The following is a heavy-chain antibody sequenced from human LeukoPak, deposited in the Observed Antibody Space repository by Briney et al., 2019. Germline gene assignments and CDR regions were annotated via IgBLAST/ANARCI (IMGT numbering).Heavy chain of an antibody. CDR2: INHSGST. Sequence: SETLSLTCAAYGGSFSGYYWSWVRQPPGKGLEWIGEINHSGSTNYNPSLKSRVTISVDTSKNQFSLKLSSVTAADTAVYYCASTTIFGVVIINYWGQGTLVTVSS. V-gene: IGHV4-34*01. D-gene: IGHD3-3*01. CDR3: ASTTIFGVVIINY. J-gene: IGHJ4*02. CDR1: GGSFSGYY.